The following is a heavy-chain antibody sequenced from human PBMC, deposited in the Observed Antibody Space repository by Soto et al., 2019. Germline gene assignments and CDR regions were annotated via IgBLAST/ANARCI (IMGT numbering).Heavy chain of an antibody. CDR1: GFNFRDYY. D-gene: IGHD3-22*01. V-gene: IGHV3-11*01. CDR3: ARDHDSSGRIHYDYGMDV. Sequence: QVQLEESGGGLVKPGGSLRLSCAASGFNFRDYYFNWIRRAPGKGLERVSYISGSGSIIYYADSVKGRFTISRDNAKNSVYLQMNSLRDEDTAVYYCARDHDSSGRIHYDYGMDVWRQGTTVTVS. CDR2: ISGSGSII. J-gene: IGHJ6*02.